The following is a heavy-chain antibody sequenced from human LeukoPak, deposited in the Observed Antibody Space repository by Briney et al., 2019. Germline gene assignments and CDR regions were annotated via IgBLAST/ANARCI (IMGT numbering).Heavy chain of an antibody. CDR1: GGSISSGGYS. V-gene: IGHV4-30-4*07. CDR2: IYYSGST. CDR3: ARGVLAATASYYYYYYYMDV. Sequence: SETLSLTCAVSGGSISSGGYSWSWIRQPPGKGLEWIGYIYYSGSTYYNPSLKSRVTISVDTSKNQFSLKLSSVTAADTAVYYCARGVLAATASYYYYYYYMDVWGKGTTVTVSS. J-gene: IGHJ6*03. D-gene: IGHD2-15*01.